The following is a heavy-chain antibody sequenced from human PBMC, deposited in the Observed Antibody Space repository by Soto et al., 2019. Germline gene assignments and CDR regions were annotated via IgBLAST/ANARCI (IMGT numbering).Heavy chain of an antibody. CDR3: AKREYSSSSVVEDYFDY. V-gene: IGHV3-23*01. D-gene: IGHD6-6*01. J-gene: IGHJ4*02. Sequence: PGGSLRLSCAASGFTFSSYAMSWVRQAPGKGLEWVSAISGSGGSTYYADSVKGRFTISRDNSKNTLYLQMNSLRAEDTAVYYCAKREYSSSSVVEDYFDYWGQGTLVTVSS. CDR1: GFTFSSYA. CDR2: ISGSGGST.